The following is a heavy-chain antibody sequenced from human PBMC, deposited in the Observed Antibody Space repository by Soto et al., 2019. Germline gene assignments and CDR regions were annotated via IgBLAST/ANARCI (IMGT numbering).Heavy chain of an antibody. Sequence: QVQLVESGGGVVQPEMSLRLACAASGFDFSTHAMHWVRQAPGKGLQWVAMIWKDGINKYYADSVKGRFTVSRDNSAHTVPLQMDSLRVEDTAVYYCGRDPLGSGWSIDFWGQGTLVTFSS. CDR1: GFDFSTHA. CDR2: IWKDGINK. J-gene: IGHJ4*02. V-gene: IGHV3-33*01. D-gene: IGHD6-19*01. CDR3: GRDPLGSGWSIDF.